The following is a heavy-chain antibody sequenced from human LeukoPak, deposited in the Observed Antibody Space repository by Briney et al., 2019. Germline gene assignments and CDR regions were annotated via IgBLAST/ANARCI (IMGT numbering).Heavy chain of an antibody. CDR2: ISSSSSYI. CDR3: ARDRDYYHSSGFYTLLDL. Sequence: GGSLRLSCAASGFTFSSYSMNWVRQAPGKGLEWVSSISSSSSYIYYAGSVKGRFTISRDDSKNTLYLQMNSLRAEDTAVYYCARDRDYYHSSGFYTLLDLWGQGTLVSVSS. V-gene: IGHV3-21*01. J-gene: IGHJ4*02. D-gene: IGHD3-22*01. CDR1: GFTFSSYS.